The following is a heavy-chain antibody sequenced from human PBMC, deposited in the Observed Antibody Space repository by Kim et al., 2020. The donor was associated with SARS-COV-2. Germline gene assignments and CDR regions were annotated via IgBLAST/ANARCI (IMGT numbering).Heavy chain of an antibody. D-gene: IGHD3-3*01. Sequence: SETLSLTCAVFGESFSGFSWTWIRQSPGKGLEWIGEINQSGSTNYKSSLKSRVTISLDTSKNQFFLRLTSVTAADSAIYYCARGRVGVVPSPVLGLGPFWNYPYMDVWGKGATVTVS. CDR1: GESFSGFS. V-gene: IGHV4-34*01. CDR2: INQSGST. CDR3: ARGRVGVVPSPVLGLGPFWNYPYMDV. J-gene: IGHJ6*03.